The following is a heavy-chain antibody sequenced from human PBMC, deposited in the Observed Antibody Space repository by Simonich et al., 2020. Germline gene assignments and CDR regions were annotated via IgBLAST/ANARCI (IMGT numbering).Heavy chain of an antibody. CDR3: ASGWDWGFSHMSDY. J-gene: IGHJ4*02. CDR2: INPKRGGT. Sequence: QVQLVQSGAEVKKPGASVKVSCKASGYTFTGYYMHWVRQAPGQGLEWMGRINPKRGGTNYAKKFQGRVTMTRDTSISTAYMELSRLRSDDTAVYYCASGWDWGFSHMSDYWGQGTLVTVSS. CDR1: GYTFTGYY. V-gene: IGHV1-2*06. D-gene: IGHD7-27*01.